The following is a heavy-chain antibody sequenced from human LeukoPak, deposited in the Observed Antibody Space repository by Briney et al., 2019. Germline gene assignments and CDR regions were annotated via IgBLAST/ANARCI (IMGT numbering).Heavy chain of an antibody. CDR1: GFTFSSYS. Sequence: GGSLRLSCAASGFTFSSYSMNWVRQAPGKGLEWVSSISSSSSYIYYADSVKGRFTISRDNAKNSLYLQMNSLRAEDTAVYYCARDRGPYCSGGSCLRSFDYWGQGTLVTASS. CDR2: ISSSSSYI. J-gene: IGHJ4*02. CDR3: ARDRGPYCSGGSCLRSFDY. V-gene: IGHV3-21*01. D-gene: IGHD2-15*01.